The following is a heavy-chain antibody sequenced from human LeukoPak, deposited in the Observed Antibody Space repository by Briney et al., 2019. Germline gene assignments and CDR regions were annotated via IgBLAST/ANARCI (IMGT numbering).Heavy chain of an antibody. CDR2: ISYDGSNK. CDR1: GFTLSVYG. V-gene: IGHV3-30*03. CDR3: AREVISFDY. Sequence: PGGSLRLSCAASGFTLSVYGMHWVRQAPGKGLEWVAVISYDGSNKYYADSVKGRFTISGDNSKNTLYLQMNSLRAEDTAVYYCAREVISFDYWGQGTLVTVSS. J-gene: IGHJ4*02. D-gene: IGHD3-16*02.